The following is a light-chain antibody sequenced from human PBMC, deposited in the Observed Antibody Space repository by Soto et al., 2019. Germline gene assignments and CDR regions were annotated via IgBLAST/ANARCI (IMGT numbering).Light chain of an antibody. J-gene: IGLJ1*01. CDR1: SSDVGGYNS. V-gene: IGLV2-8*01. Sequence: QSALTQPPSASGSPGQSVTISCTGTSSDVGGYNSVSWYQQYPGKAPKLMIYDVSKRPSGGPDRFSGSKSDNTASLTVSGLQAEDEADYYCCSFAGINNLVFGTGTKLTVL. CDR2: DVS. CDR3: CSFAGINNLV.